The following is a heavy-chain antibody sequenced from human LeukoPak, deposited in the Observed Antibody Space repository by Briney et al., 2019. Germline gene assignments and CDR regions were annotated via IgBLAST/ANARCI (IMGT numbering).Heavy chain of an antibody. CDR2: INTRNGNA. Sequence: AASVTVSFKASGYTFTTYEIIWVRQAPGQGLEWMGWINTRNGNANYAHQLQGRVTMTTDTSTSTSYMELASLRFDDTAIYYCARNHLGLGLWGQGTLVTVSS. CDR1: GYTFTTYE. V-gene: IGHV1-18*01. CDR3: ARNHLGLGL. J-gene: IGHJ4*02. D-gene: IGHD3-16*01.